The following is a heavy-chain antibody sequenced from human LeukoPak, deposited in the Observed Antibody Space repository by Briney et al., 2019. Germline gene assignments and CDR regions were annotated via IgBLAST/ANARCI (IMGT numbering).Heavy chain of an antibody. D-gene: IGHD1-26*01. CDR2: IKSKTDGGTT. V-gene: IGHV3-15*01. CDR3: TTRGGSFSIFDY. J-gene: IGHJ4*02. Sequence: GGSLRLSCAASGFTFNYAWMNWVRQAPGKGLEWVGRIKSKTDGGTTDYAAPVKGRFTISRDDSKNTLYLQMNSLKTEDTAVYYCTTRGGSFSIFDYWGQGTLVTVSS. CDR1: GFTFNYAW.